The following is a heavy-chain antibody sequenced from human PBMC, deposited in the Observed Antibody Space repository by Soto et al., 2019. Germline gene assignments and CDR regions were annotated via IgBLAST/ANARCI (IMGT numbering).Heavy chain of an antibody. D-gene: IGHD6-19*01. V-gene: IGHV3-30*18. J-gene: IGHJ6*02. CDR2: ISYDGSNK. CDR1: GFTFSSYG. Sequence: WGSLRLSCAASGFTFSSYGMHWVRQAPGKGLEWVAVISYDGSNKYYADSVKGRLTISRDNSKNTLYLQMNSLRAEDTAVYYCAKDITVAGSRWGYYYYYGLDVWGQGTTVTVSS. CDR3: AKDITVAGSRWGYYYYYGLDV.